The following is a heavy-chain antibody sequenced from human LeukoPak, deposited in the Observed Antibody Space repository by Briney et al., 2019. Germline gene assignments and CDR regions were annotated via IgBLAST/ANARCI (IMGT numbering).Heavy chain of an antibody. Sequence: SETLSLTCTVSGGSISSGGYYWSWIRQHPGKGLEWTGYIYYSGSTYYNPSLKSRVTISVDTSKNQFSLKLSSVTAADTAVYYCARVFCSSTSCYPYFDYWGQGTLVTVSS. D-gene: IGHD2-2*01. CDR3: ARVFCSSTSCYPYFDY. CDR1: GGSISSGGYY. CDR2: IYYSGST. V-gene: IGHV4-31*03. J-gene: IGHJ4*02.